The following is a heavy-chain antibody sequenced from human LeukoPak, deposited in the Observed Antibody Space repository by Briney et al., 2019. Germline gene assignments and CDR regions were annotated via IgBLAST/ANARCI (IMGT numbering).Heavy chain of an antibody. CDR2: ISSSSSYI. D-gene: IGHD2-15*01. CDR3: AKVGIGHYFDY. CDR1: GFTFSSYS. Sequence: SGGSLRLSCAASGFTFSSYSMNWVRQAPGKGLEWVSSISSSSSYIYYADSVKGRFTISRDNSKNTLYLQMNSLRAEDTAVYYCAKVGIGHYFDYWGQGTLVTVSS. J-gene: IGHJ4*02. V-gene: IGHV3-21*01.